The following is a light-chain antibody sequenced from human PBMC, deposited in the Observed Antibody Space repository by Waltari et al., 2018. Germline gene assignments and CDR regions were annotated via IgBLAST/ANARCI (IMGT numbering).Light chain of an antibody. J-gene: IGKJ1*01. V-gene: IGKV3-20*01. CDR1: QSVSSSY. CDR3: QQYGSSPQT. Sequence: VLTQSPGTLPFSPGERATLSCRASQSVSSSYLAWYQQKPGQAPRLLIYGASSRSTGIPDRFSGSGSGTDFTLTIIRLEPEDFAVYYCQQYGSSPQTFGQGTKVEIK. CDR2: GAS.